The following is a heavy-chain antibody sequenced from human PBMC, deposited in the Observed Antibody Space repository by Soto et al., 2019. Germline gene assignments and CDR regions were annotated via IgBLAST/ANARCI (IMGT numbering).Heavy chain of an antibody. CDR1: GGSVSSGSYY. D-gene: IGHD3-16*02. J-gene: IGHJ6*02. CDR2: IYYGGST. V-gene: IGHV4-61*01. CDR3: ARDGGLRLGELSLYRGYYYYGMDV. Sequence: SETLSLTCTVSGGSVSSGSYYWSWIRQPPGKGLEWIGYIYYGGSTNYNPSLKSRVTISVDTSKNQFSLKLSSVTAADTAVYYCARDGGLRLGELSLYRGYYYYGMDVWGQGTTVTVSS.